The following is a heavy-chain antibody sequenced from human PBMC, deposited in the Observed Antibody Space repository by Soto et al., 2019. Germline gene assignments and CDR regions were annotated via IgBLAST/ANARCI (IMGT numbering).Heavy chain of an antibody. J-gene: IGHJ4*02. Sequence: EVQLVESGGALVQPGGSLRLSCAASGFTFSSYWMHWVRQGPWKGLVWVSRISGAGTRTNYADSVRGRFTVSRDNAKNTLYLQINSLTAEDTAVYYCARGTLTSIDMVDYWGQGTLVTVSS. V-gene: IGHV3-74*01. CDR3: ARGTLTSIDMVDY. CDR1: GFTFSSYW. D-gene: IGHD2-21*01. CDR2: ISGAGTRT.